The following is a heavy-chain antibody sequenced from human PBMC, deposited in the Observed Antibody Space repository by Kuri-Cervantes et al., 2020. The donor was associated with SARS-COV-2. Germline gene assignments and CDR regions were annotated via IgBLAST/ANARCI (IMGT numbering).Heavy chain of an antibody. J-gene: IGHJ4*02. D-gene: IGHD1-7*01. Sequence: SSVKVSCKASGCTFSSYAISWVRQAPGQGLEWMGRIIAILGIANYAQKFQGRVTITADKSTCTAYLELSTLGSEDTSVYYCARGLELRSGYFDYWGQGTLVTVSS. V-gene: IGHV1-69*04. CDR1: GCTFSSYA. CDR3: ARGLELRSGYFDY. CDR2: IIAILGIA.